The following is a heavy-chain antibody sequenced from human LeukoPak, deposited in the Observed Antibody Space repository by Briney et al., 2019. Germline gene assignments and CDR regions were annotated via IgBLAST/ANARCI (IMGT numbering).Heavy chain of an antibody. Sequence: PSETLSLTCTVSGGSISSSSYYWGWIRQPPGKGLEWIGSIYYSGSTYYNPSLKSRVTISVDTSKNQFSLKLSSVTAADTAVYYCARHKHGYFDYWGQGTLVTVSS. CDR2: IYYSGST. CDR3: ARHKHGYFDY. J-gene: IGHJ4*02. V-gene: IGHV4-39*01. CDR1: GGSISSSSYY.